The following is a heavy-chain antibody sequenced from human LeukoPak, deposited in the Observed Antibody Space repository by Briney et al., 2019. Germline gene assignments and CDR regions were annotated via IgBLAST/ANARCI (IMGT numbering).Heavy chain of an antibody. V-gene: IGHV4-59*01. D-gene: IGHD2-15*01. CDR2: IYYSGST. Sequence: PSETLSLTCTVSGGSISSYYWSWIRQPPGKGLEWIGYIYYSGSTNYNPSLKSRVTISVDTSKNQFSLKLSSVTAADTAVYYCARGAVVAATHFDYWGQGTLVTVSS. CDR1: GGSISSYY. J-gene: IGHJ4*02. CDR3: ARGAVVAATHFDY.